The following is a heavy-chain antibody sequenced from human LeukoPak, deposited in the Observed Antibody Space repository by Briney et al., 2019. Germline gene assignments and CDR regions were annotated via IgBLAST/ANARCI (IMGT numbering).Heavy chain of an antibody. CDR1: GGSIGSYY. D-gene: IGHD4-17*01. CDR2: IYYSGST. Sequence: PSETLSLTCTVSGGSIGSYYWSWIRQPPGKGLEWIGYIYYSGSTNYNPSLKSRVTISLDMSKNQFSLILTSLTAADTAVYYCARDGEYYGDYALDYWGQGTLVTVSS. CDR3: ARDGEYYGDYALDY. J-gene: IGHJ4*02. V-gene: IGHV4-59*12.